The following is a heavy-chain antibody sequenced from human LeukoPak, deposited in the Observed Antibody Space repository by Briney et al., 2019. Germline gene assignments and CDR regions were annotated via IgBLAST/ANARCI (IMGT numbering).Heavy chain of an antibody. J-gene: IGHJ3*02. Sequence: GGSLRLSCAASGFTFSSYWMHWVRQAPGKGLVWVSRINSDGSSTSYADSVKGRFTISRDNAKNSLYLQMNSLRAEDTAVYYCARDHHRRLYDSQARDTFDIWGQGTMVTVSS. CDR2: INSDGSST. CDR1: GFTFSSYW. V-gene: IGHV3-74*01. D-gene: IGHD3-22*01. CDR3: ARDHHRRLYDSQARDTFDI.